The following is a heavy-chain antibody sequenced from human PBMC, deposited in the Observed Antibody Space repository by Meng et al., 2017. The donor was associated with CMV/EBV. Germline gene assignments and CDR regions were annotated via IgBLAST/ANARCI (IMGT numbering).Heavy chain of an antibody. Sequence: SVKVSCKASGGTFSSYAISWVRQAPGQGLEWMGGIIPILGIANYAQKFQGRVTITADKSTSTVYMELSSLRSEDTAVYYCARDRGLAARPDVWGQGTTVTVSS. CDR2: IIPILGIA. V-gene: IGHV1-69*10. CDR3: ARDRGLAARPDV. CDR1: GGTFSSYA. J-gene: IGHJ6*02. D-gene: IGHD6-6*01.